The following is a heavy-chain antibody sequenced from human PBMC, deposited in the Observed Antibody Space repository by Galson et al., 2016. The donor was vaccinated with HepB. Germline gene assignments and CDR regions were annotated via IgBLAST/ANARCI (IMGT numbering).Heavy chain of an antibody. Sequence: SETLSLTCTVSGGSMSGHYWSWIGKPAGKGLEWIGRVHISGSTNKNPSFASRVTMSVDTSTNQFSLRLTSVTAADTAVYYRSRSSVDANWYFDLWGRGTLITVSS. J-gene: IGHJ2*01. V-gene: IGHV4-4*07. D-gene: IGHD2-8*01. CDR2: VHISGST. CDR1: GGSMSGHY. CDR3: SRSSVDANWYFDL.